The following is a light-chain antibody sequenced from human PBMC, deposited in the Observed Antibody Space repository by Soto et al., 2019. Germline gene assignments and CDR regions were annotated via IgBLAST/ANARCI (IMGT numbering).Light chain of an antibody. CDR2: GNS. CDR1: SSNIGAGYD. CDR3: QSYDSSLSGLV. J-gene: IGLJ2*01. V-gene: IGLV1-40*01. Sequence: QSVLTQPPSVSGAPGQRVTISCTGSSSNIGAGYDVHWYQQLPGTAPKLLIYGNSNRPSGVPDRFSGSKSGTSASLAITGLQAEDEADYYCQSYDSSLSGLVFGGGTKVTVL.